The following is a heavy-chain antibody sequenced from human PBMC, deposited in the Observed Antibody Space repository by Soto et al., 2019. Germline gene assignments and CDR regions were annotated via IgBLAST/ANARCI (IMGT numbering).Heavy chain of an antibody. CDR1: GFTFSSSA. D-gene: IGHD6-13*01. Sequence: PWGSLRLSCAASGFTFSSSAMHWVRQASGKGLEWVGRIRSKANSYATAYAASVKGRFTISRDDSKNTAYLQMNSLKTEDTAVYYCTVLSSSWYYFDYWGQGTLVTVSS. V-gene: IGHV3-73*01. CDR3: TVLSSSWYYFDY. J-gene: IGHJ4*02. CDR2: IRSKANSYAT.